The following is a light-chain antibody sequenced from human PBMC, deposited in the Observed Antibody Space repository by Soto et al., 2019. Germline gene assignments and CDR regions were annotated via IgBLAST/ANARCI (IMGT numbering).Light chain of an antibody. CDR1: SWHSSYA. V-gene: IGLV4-69*01. Sequence: QPVLTQSPSASASLGASVKLTCTRSSWHSSYAIAWHQQQPEKGPRSLMKLNSDGSHSKGDGIPDCCSCSSSAAERYLTIALLQSEDADYYYCQTGGTVIHVFGAGTKLTVL. CDR2: LNSDGSH. CDR3: QTGGTVIHV. J-gene: IGLJ1*01.